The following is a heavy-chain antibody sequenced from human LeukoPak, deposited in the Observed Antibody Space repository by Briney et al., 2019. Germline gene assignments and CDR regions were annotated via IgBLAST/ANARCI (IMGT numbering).Heavy chain of an antibody. Sequence: ASVKVSWKASGYTFTGYYMHWVRQAPGQGLEWMGWINPNSGGTNYAQKFQGRVTMTRDTSISTAYMELSRLRSDDTAVYYCAREGVYYGSGSYFVHYYYYMDVWGKGTTVTVSS. J-gene: IGHJ6*03. D-gene: IGHD3-10*01. CDR2: INPNSGGT. CDR3: AREGVYYGSGSYFVHYYYYMDV. CDR1: GYTFTGYY. V-gene: IGHV1-2*02.